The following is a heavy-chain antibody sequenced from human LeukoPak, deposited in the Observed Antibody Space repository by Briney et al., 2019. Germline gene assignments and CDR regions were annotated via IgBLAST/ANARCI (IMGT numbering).Heavy chain of an antibody. CDR2: VSGSGVTT. CDR1: GFTFSSYS. CDR3: ARDGRADILTGYYTAYYYGMDV. V-gene: IGHV3-23*01. Sequence: GGSLRLSCAASGFTFSSYSMSWVRQSPGKGLEWVSAVSGSGVTTDYTDSVKGRFTISRDNSKNTLYLHMNSLRAEDTAVYYCARDGRADILTGYYTAYYYGMDVWGQGTTVTVSS. D-gene: IGHD3-9*01. J-gene: IGHJ6*02.